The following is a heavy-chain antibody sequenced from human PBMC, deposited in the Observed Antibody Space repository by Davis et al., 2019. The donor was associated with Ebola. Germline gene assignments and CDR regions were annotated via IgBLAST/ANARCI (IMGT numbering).Heavy chain of an antibody. CDR3: ARNNRNNGYYFDY. Sequence: ASVKVSCKASGYTFTSYYMHWVRQAPGQGLEWVGWFSAHNGNIYYAQKFQGRVAMTRDTSSSTAYMELRSLRSDDTAMYYCARNNRNNGYYFDYWGQGTLVTVSS. CDR2: FSAHNGNI. V-gene: IGHV1-18*04. CDR1: GYTFTSYY. D-gene: IGHD1/OR15-1a*01. J-gene: IGHJ4*02.